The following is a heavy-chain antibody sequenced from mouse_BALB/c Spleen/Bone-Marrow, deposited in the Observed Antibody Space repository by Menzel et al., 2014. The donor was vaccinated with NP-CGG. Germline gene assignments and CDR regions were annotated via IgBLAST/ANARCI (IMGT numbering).Heavy chain of an antibody. D-gene: IGHD2-4*01. J-gene: IGHJ3*01. V-gene: IGHV2-9*02. CDR2: IWAGGST. Sequence: QVQLKDSGPGLVSPSQSLSITCTVSGFSLTSYGVHWVRQPPGKGLEWLGVIWAGGSTNYNSALMSRLSISKDNSKSXVFLKMNSLQTDDTAMCYCASPIYYDYPLFAYWGQGTLVTVSA. CDR3: ASPIYYDYPLFAY. CDR1: GFSLTSYG.